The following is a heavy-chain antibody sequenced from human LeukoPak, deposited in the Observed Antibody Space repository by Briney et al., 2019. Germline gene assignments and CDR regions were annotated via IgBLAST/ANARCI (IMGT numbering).Heavy chain of an antibody. V-gene: IGHV4-39*07. Sequence: PSETLSLTCTVSGGSISSSSYFWGWIRQPPGKGLEWIGSIYDTGGTYYNPSLRSRVTISIDTSKNQFSLKQTSVTAADTAVYYCARDRGDDAFDIWGQGTMVTVSS. CDR2: IYDTGGT. CDR3: ARDRGDDAFDI. J-gene: IGHJ3*02. CDR1: GGSISSSSYF. D-gene: IGHD3-10*01.